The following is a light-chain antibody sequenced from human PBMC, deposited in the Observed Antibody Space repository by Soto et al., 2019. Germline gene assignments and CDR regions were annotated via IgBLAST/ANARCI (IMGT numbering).Light chain of an antibody. CDR1: QGIRDD. CDR2: AAY. J-gene: IGKJ1*01. Sequence: IHTSHPPSSLSASLRRSVTITVRASQGIRDDLAWYQHKTGKAPKLLIYAAYSLQSGVPSRFSGSGSGTEFTLTISSLQPEDFATYYCQQSNSYSRPVGQGTKVDIK. V-gene: IGKV1-17*01. CDR3: QQSNSYSRP.